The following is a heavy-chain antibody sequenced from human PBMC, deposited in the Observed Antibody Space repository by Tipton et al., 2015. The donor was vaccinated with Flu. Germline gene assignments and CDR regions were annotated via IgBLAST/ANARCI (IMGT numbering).Heavy chain of an antibody. V-gene: IGHV4-39*07. CDR2: IYYTGYP. J-gene: IGHJ4*02. CDR3: VRIGDYSGAF. CDR1: GGSISSSSHY. D-gene: IGHD2-15*01. Sequence: TLSLTCTVSGGSISSSSHYWGWIRQAPGRGLEWVGSIYYTGYPYYNSSLKSRLAMSIDTSKKQFSLRLSSVTAADTAVYYCVRIGDYSGAFWGRGTLVTVSS.